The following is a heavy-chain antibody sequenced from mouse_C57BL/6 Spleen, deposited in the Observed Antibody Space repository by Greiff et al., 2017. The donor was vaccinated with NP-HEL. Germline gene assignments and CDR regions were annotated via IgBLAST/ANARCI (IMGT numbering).Heavy chain of an antibody. CDR2: ISYDGSN. V-gene: IGHV3-6*01. J-gene: IGHJ3*01. CDR3: ARDGLR. D-gene: IGHD3-1*01. CDR1: GYSITSGYY. Sequence: DVKLVESGPGLVKPSQSLSLTCSVTGYSITSGYYWNWIRQFPGNKLEWMGYISYDGSNNYNPSLKNRISITRDTSKNQFFLKLNSVTTEDTATYYCARDGLRRGQGTLVTVSA.